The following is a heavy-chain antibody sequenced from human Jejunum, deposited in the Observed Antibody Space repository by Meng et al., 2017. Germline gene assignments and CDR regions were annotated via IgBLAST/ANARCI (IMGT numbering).Heavy chain of an antibody. CDR2: MNPSTGNR. J-gene: IGHJ4*02. V-gene: IGHV1-8*03. CDR3: ARGVSYYGSGSYADY. Sequence: ASVKVSCKASGYTFTNFDINWVRQAAGQGLEWMGWMNPSTGNRAYAQKFLDRFTLTRDTSINTAYMELSSLTSEDTAVYYCARGVSYYGSGSYADYWGQGTLVTVSS. D-gene: IGHD3-10*01. CDR1: GYTFTNFD.